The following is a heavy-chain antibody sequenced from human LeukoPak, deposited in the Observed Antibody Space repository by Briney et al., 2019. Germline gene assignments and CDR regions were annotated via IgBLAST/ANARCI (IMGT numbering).Heavy chain of an antibody. J-gene: IGHJ4*02. Sequence: PGGSLRLSCAASGFTFSSYWMSWVRQAPGKGLEWVANIKEDGSEKYFVDSVKGRFTISRDNAKNSLYLHMNSLGAEDTAVYYCARDFGGASVYWGQGTLVTVSS. D-gene: IGHD2-15*01. CDR2: IKEDGSEK. CDR1: GFTFSSYW. CDR3: ARDFGGASVY. V-gene: IGHV3-7*01.